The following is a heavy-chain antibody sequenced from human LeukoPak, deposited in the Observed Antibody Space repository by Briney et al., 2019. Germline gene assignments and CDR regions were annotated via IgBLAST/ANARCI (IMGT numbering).Heavy chain of an antibody. D-gene: IGHD3-3*01. Sequence: SETLSLTCGVSGYSISSGYYWGWIGQPPGTGLGWIGSIYHSGSTYYNPSLKSRVTISVDTSKNQFSLKLRSVTAADTALYYCARWDSGEWFHDAFDIWGQGTRVTVSS. J-gene: IGHJ3*02. CDR3: ARWDSGEWFHDAFDI. CDR1: GYSISSGYY. V-gene: IGHV4-38-2*01. CDR2: IYHSGST.